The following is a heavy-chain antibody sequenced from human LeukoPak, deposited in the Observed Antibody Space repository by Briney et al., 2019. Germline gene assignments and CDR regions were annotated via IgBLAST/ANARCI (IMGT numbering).Heavy chain of an antibody. Sequence: PGGSLRLSCAASGFTFSSYDMNWVRQAPGKGLEWVSYISSSGSTIYYADSVKGRFTISRDNAKNSLYLQMNSLRAEDTAVYYCARVGYYGSGSYYKFDYWGQGTLVTVSS. J-gene: IGHJ4*02. CDR1: GFTFSSYD. V-gene: IGHV3-48*03. D-gene: IGHD3-10*01. CDR2: ISSSGSTI. CDR3: ARVGYYGSGSYYKFDY.